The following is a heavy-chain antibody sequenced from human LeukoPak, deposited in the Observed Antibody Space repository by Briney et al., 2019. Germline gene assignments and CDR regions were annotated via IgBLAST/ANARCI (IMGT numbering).Heavy chain of an antibody. Sequence: PSETLSLTCAVYGGSSSGYYWSWIRQPPGKGLEWIGEINHSGSTNYNPSLKSRVTISVDTSKNQFSLKLSSVTAADTAVYYCARTEGAAAGPVDYWGQGTLVTVSS. D-gene: IGHD6-13*01. J-gene: IGHJ4*02. CDR3: ARTEGAAAGPVDY. CDR1: GGSSSGYY. V-gene: IGHV4-34*01. CDR2: INHSGST.